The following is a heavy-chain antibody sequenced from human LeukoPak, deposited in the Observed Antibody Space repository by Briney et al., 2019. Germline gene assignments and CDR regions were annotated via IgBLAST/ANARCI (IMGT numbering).Heavy chain of an antibody. V-gene: IGHV1-2*02. J-gene: IGHJ6*02. D-gene: IGHD2-2*01. CDR1: GYTFTAYY. Sequence: ASVKVSCKASGYTFTAYYLQWVRLAPGQGLEWMGWINPKSGGTEYARRFQGRVTMTRDTSISTAYMELSRLRSDDTAVYYCARDHCSANSCYEDYYNGLDVWGQGTTVTVSS. CDR2: INPKSGGT. CDR3: ARDHCSANSCYEDYYNGLDV.